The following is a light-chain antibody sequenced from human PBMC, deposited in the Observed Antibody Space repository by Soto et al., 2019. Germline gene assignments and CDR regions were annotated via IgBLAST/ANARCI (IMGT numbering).Light chain of an antibody. CDR2: EVS. J-gene: IGLJ2*01. Sequence: QSALSQPASVSGSPGQSITISCSGTSNDIGNYDLVSWYQQHPGEAPKLLIYEVSRRPSGVSNRFSGSKSGNTASLTVSGLQAEDEADYYCCSSAGVSSWIFGGVTKVTVL. V-gene: IGLV2-23*02. CDR1: SNDIGNYDL. CDR3: CSSAGVSSWI.